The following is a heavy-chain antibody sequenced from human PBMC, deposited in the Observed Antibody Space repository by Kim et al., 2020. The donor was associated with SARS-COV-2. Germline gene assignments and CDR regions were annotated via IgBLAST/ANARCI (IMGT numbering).Heavy chain of an antibody. CDR1: SHY. CDR3: VRNVSKVTSTTTKRNWFDH. D-gene: IGHD4-17*01. Sequence: SHYWAWIRQPPGRGLEWSGSIYYSGSTHYNPSLKSRLAISVDTVKNQFSLNLFSVTAADTAVYYCVRNVSKVTSTTTKRNWFDHWGQGTLAT. V-gene: IGHV4-39*01. J-gene: IGHJ5*02. CDR2: IYYSGST.